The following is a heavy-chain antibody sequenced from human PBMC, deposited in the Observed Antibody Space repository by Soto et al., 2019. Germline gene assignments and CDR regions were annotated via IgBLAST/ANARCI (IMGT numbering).Heavy chain of an antibody. J-gene: IGHJ4*02. V-gene: IGHV4-34*01. CDR2: INHSGST. CDR1: GGSFSGYY. CDR3: ARVRPLTVTDY. D-gene: IGHD4-17*01. Sequence: SETLSLTCAVYGGSFSGYYWSWIRQPPGKGLEWIGEINHSGSTNYNPSLKSRVTISVDTSKNQFSLKLSSVTAADTAVYYCARVRPLTVTDYWGQGTLVTVSS.